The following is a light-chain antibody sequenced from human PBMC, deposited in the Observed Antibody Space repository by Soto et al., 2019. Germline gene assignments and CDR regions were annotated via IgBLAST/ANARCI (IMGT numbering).Light chain of an antibody. J-gene: IGKJ1*01. CDR2: GAS. V-gene: IGKV1-5*01. Sequence: SACVVDSVTIACRASQTISPWLAWYQQKPGKAPKLLIYGASSLEGGVPSRFSGSGCGTDFTLTISRLPPDDFATFNGQQYSSSETVGQGTKVEI. CDR1: QTISPW. CDR3: QQYSSSET.